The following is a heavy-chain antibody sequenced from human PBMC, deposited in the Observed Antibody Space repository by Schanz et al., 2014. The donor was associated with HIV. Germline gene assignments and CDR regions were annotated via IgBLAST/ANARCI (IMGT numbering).Heavy chain of an antibody. J-gene: IGHJ4*02. D-gene: IGHD2-21*02. V-gene: IGHV4-34*02. CDR3: ARGDFGGNSVDY. Sequence: QVQLQQWGAGLLKPSETLSLTCAVYGESLSGYYWTWIRQPPKKGLEWIGEINHSGSTNYTPSLKSRVPISVDTSKKQFSLNLPSVTAADTAVYFCARGDFGGNSVDYWGQGNLVTVSS. CDR2: INHSGST. CDR1: GESLSGYY.